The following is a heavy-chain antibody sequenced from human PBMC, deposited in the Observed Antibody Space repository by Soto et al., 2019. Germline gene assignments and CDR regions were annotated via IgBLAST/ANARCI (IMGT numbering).Heavy chain of an antibody. CDR3: ARAEGTYYDILKWFDP. CDR1: GGSISSYY. V-gene: IGHV4-59*01. CDR2: IYYSGST. D-gene: IGHD3-9*01. Sequence: SETLSLTCTVSGGSISSYYWSWIRQPPGKGLEWIGYIYYSGSTNYNPSLKSRVTISVGTSKNQFSLKLSSVTAADTAVYYCARAEGTYYDILKWFDPWGQGTLVTVSS. J-gene: IGHJ5*02.